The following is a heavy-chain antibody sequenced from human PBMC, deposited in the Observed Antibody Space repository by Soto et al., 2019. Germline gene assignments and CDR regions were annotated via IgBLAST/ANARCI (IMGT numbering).Heavy chain of an antibody. CDR2: VSTNGAT. CDR3: ARADYEILTGSYAMDV. Sequence: SETLSLTCTVSDDFISSYYWNWIRQPAGKGLEWIGRVSTNGATNYNPSLESRVTMSVDTSKNQFSLKLTSVTAADTAVYFCARADYEILTGSYAMDVWGQGTTVPVS. J-gene: IGHJ6*02. D-gene: IGHD3-9*01. V-gene: IGHV4-4*07. CDR1: DDFISSYY.